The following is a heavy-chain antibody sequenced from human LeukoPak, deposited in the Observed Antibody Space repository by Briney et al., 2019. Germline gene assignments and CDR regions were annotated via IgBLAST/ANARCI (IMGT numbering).Heavy chain of an antibody. CDR2: IYYSGST. CDR1: GGSISSSSYY. V-gene: IGHV4-39*01. J-gene: IGHJ4*02. Sequence: SQTLSLTCTVSGGSISSSSYYWGWIRQPPGKGLEWIGTIYYSGSTYYNPSLKSRVTISVDTSKNLFSLKLSSVTAADTAVYYCARREGIIASADFFDYWGQGTLVTVSS. CDR3: ARREGIIASADFFDY. D-gene: IGHD6-13*01.